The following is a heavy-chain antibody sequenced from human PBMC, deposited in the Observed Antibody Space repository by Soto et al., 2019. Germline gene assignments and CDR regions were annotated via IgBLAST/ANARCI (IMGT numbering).Heavy chain of an antibody. D-gene: IGHD4-17*01. CDR1: GGSISSSTYY. V-gene: IGHV4-39*01. J-gene: IGHJ4*02. Sequence: QLQLQESGPGLVKPSETLSLTCTVSGGSISSSTYYWGWIRQPPGKGLEWIGSIYYSGSTYYNPSLKSRVPMSVDTSKNQFSLKLSSVTAADTAVYYCANSYGDYVSYWGQGTLVTVSS. CDR3: ANSYGDYVSY. CDR2: IYYSGST.